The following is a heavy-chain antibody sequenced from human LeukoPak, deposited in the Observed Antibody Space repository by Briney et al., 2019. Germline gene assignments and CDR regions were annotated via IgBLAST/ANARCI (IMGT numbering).Heavy chain of an antibody. Sequence: SETLSLTCTVSGGSISSGDYYWSWIRQPPGKGLEWIGYIYYSGSTNYNPSLKSRVTISVDTSKNQFSLKLSSVTAADTAVYYCAGSGFDRAFDIWGQGTMVTVSS. CDR3: AGSGFDRAFDI. V-gene: IGHV4-61*08. J-gene: IGHJ3*02. D-gene: IGHD3-9*01. CDR2: IYYSGST. CDR1: GGSISSGDYY.